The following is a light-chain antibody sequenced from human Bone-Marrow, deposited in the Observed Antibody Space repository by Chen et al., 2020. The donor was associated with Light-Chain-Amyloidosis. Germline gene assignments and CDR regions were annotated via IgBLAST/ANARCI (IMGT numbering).Light chain of an antibody. CDR2: EVT. Sequence: QSALTQPASVSGSPGQSITISCTGTSSDVGGYNHVSWYQQHPDKATKLMIYEVTNRPSGVPDRLSGAKSDNTASLTISGLQTEDEADYFCSSYNITNTLVFGSGTRVTVL. J-gene: IGLJ1*01. CDR3: SSYNITNTLV. CDR1: SSDVGGYNH. V-gene: IGLV2-14*01.